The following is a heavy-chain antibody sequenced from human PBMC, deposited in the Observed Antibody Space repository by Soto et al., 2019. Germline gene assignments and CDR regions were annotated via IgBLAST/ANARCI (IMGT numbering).Heavy chain of an antibody. CDR2: FSGSGDST. Sequence: TGGSLRLSCAASGFTFSNYAMSWVRQAPGKGLEWVSAFSGSGDSTFYADSVKGRFTVSRDSSKKTLYLQLNSLRDEDTAVYYCARDAGELPVVTVGVFVFWGRGTLVTVSS. J-gene: IGHJ4*02. CDR1: GFTFSNYA. D-gene: IGHD3-22*01. CDR3: ARDAGELPVVTVGVFVF. V-gene: IGHV3-23*01.